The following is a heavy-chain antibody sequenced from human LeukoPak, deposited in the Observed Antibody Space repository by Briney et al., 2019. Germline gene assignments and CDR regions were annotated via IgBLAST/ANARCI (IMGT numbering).Heavy chain of an antibody. CDR2: IKQDGSEK. D-gene: IGHD5-12*01. CDR3: ARVSGWLPSSLDAFDI. CDR1: GFTFSSYW. Sequence: PGGSLRLSCAASGFTFSSYWMSWVRQAPGKGLEWVANIKQDGSEKYYVDSVKGRFTISRDNAKNSLYLQMNSLRAEDTAVYYCARVSGWLPSSLDAFDIWGQGTMVTVSS. J-gene: IGHJ3*02. V-gene: IGHV3-7*01.